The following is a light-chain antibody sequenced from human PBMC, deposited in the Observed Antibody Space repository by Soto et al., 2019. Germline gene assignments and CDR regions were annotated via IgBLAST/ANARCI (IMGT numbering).Light chain of an antibody. CDR3: HQHNFWPT. CDR1: QRVSSN. CDR2: GTS. V-gene: IGKV3-15*01. J-gene: IGKJ4*02. Sequence: EIVMTQSPATLSVSPGERATLSCRASQRVSSNLAWYQQKPGQSPRLLIYGTSTRATGIPARFSGSGSGTEFTLTISSPQSEDFAVYYCHQHNFWPTFGGGTKVDIK.